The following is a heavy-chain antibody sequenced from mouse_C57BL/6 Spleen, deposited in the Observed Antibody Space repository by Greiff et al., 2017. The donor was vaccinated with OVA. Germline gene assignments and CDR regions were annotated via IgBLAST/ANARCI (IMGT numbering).Heavy chain of an antibody. Sequence: DVKLVESGGGLVQPGGSLSLSCAASGFTFTDYYMSWVRQPPGKALEWLGFIRNKANGYTTEYSASGKGRFTISRDNSQSILYLQMNALRAEDSATYYCARYGYYGSSYAMDYWGQGTSVTVSS. D-gene: IGHD1-1*01. V-gene: IGHV7-3*01. CDR3: ARYGYYGSSYAMDY. CDR2: IRNKANGYTT. J-gene: IGHJ4*01. CDR1: GFTFTDYY.